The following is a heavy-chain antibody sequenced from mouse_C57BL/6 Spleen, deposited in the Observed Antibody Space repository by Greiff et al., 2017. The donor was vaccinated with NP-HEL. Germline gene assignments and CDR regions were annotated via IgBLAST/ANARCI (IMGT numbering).Heavy chain of an antibody. D-gene: IGHD4-1*01. CDR1: GFTFSDYY. J-gene: IGHJ4*01. CDR3: ARVGLGYYAMDY. Sequence: EVNVVESEGGLVQPGSSMKLSCTASGFTFSDYYMAWVRQVPEKGLEWVANINYDGSSTYYLDSLKSRFIISRDNAKNILYLQMSSLKSEDTATYYCARVGLGYYAMDYWGQGTSVTVSS. V-gene: IGHV5-16*01. CDR2: INYDGSST.